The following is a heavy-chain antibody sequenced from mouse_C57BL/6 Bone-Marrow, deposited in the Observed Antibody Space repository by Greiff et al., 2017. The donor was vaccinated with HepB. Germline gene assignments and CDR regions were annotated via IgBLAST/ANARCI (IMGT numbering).Heavy chain of an antibody. J-gene: IGHJ2*01. D-gene: IGHD1-1*01. Sequence: VQLQQSGAELVRPGSSVKMSCKTSGYTFTSYGINWVKQRPGQGLEWIGYIYIGNGYTEYNEKFKGKATLTSDTSSSTAYMQLSSLTSEDSAIYVCATYYYGSSLLLDYWGQGTTLTVSS. CDR1: GYTFTSYG. V-gene: IGHV1-58*01. CDR3: ATYYYGSSLLLDY. CDR2: IYIGNGYT.